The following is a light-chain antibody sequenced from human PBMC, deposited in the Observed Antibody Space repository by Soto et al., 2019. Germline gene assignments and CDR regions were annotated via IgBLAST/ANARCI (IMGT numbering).Light chain of an antibody. J-gene: IGKJ1*01. CDR1: QTISSW. CDR3: QQYNTYST. CDR2: DAS. Sequence: DIQMTQSPSALSGSVGDRVTIAYRASQTISSWLAWYQQKPGKAPKLLIYDASSLESGVPSRLSGSASGTDFPLTISRMPPDDSATYYCQQYNTYSTFGQGTQVDI. V-gene: IGKV1-5*01.